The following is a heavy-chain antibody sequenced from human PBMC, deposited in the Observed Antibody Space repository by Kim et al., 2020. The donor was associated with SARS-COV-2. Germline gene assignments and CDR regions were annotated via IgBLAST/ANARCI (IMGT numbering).Heavy chain of an antibody. CDR2: INPTGDST. J-gene: IGHJ6*02. Sequence: ASVKVSCKASGYTFIDYYIHWVRQAPGQGLEWMGIINPTGDSTDYAQKFQGRVTMTRDTSTNTVHMELRGLKSEDTGIYFCARDGENCSGGTCSYFYYYGMDVWGHGTMVTVSS. CDR1: GYTFIDYY. V-gene: IGHV1-46*01. CDR3: ARDGENCSGGTCSYFYYYGMDV. D-gene: IGHD2-15*01.